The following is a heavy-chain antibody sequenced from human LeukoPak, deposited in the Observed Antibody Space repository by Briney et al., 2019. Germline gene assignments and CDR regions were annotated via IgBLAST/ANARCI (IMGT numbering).Heavy chain of an antibody. Sequence: GGSLRLSCEASGFNFSSYAMTWVRQAPGKGLEWVSTLTGSGTSTFYADSVKGRFTISRDISKNTLFVQMNSLRVEDTAVYYCAKARFGSGTYSAYDFWGQGTMVTVSS. CDR3: AKARFGSGTYSAYDF. V-gene: IGHV3-23*01. J-gene: IGHJ3*01. CDR1: GFNFSSYA. CDR2: LTGSGTST. D-gene: IGHD3-10*01.